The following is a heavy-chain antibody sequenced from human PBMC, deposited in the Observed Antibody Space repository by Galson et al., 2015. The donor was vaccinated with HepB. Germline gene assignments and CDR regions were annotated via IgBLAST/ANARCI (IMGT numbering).Heavy chain of an antibody. D-gene: IGHD2-15*01. CDR3: ARRGESCSGGSCYTGIMGSYYYMDV. CDR1: GYSFTSYW. Sequence: SGAEVKKPGESLKISCKGSGYSFTSYWIGWVRQMPGKGLEWMGIIYPGDSTTRYSPSFQGQVTISADKSINTAYLQWSSLKASDTAMFCCARRGESCSGGSCYTGIMGSYYYMDVWGKGTTVTVSS. CDR2: IYPGDSTT. V-gene: IGHV5-51*01. J-gene: IGHJ6*03.